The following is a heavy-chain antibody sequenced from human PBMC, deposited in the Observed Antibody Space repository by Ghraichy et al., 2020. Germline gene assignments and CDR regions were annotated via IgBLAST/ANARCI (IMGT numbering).Heavy chain of an antibody. Sequence: SETLSLTCTVSGGSVSSGSYYWSCIRQPPGKGLEWIGYIYYSGSTNYNPSLKSRVTISVDTSKNQFSLKLSSVTAADTAVYYCARGGPAGGGWFDPWGQGTLLTVSS. CDR2: IYYSGST. J-gene: IGHJ5*02. V-gene: IGHV4-61*01. CDR1: GGSVSSGSYY. CDR3: ARGGPAGGGWFDP.